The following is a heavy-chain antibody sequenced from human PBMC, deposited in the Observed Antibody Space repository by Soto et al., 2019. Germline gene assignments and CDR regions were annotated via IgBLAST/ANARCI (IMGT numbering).Heavy chain of an antibody. Sequence: PGGSLRLSCAASGFPFSTYWMHWVRQAPGKGPVWVSRINNDGSTTRYADSVKGRFTISRDNAKNTLYLQMNSLRAEDTAVYYCARQGLYYYGLDVWGQGTRVTVSS. J-gene: IGHJ6*02. V-gene: IGHV3-74*01. CDR2: INNDGSTT. CDR1: GFPFSTYW. CDR3: ARQGLYYYGLDV.